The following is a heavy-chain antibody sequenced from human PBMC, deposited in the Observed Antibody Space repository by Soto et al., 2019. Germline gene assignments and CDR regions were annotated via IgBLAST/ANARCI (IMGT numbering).Heavy chain of an antibody. CDR3: TRVSTGATYYFDS. V-gene: IGHV4-31*03. CDR1: GGSISTGGFY. D-gene: IGHD7-27*01. J-gene: IGHJ4*02. CDR2: IYRSGTT. Sequence: QVQLQGSGPGLVKPSQTLSLNCTVSGGSISTGGFYWGWIRQHPGEGLEWIGYIYRSGTTYYMSSLKSRVTISVDTSENQFSLNLKYVTAADTAVYYCTRVSTGATYYFDSWGQGTLVTVSS.